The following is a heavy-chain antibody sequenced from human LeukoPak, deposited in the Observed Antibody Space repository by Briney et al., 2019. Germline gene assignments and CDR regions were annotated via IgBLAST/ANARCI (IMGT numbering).Heavy chain of an antibody. CDR2: IFYTGDT. J-gene: IGHJ4*02. CDR3: ARHPFATPFDY. D-gene: IGHD2-15*01. V-gene: IGHV4-59*08. Sequence: PSETLSLTCSASGGSITDSYWSWIRQPPGKGLEWIGYIFYTGDTNSDPSLKSRVTVSLDTSKNQFSLRLTSVTAADTAVYYCARHPFATPFDYWGLGILVTVSS. CDR1: GGSITDSY.